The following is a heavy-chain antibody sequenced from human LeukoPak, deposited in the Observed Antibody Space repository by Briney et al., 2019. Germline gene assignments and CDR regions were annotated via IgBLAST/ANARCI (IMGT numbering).Heavy chain of an antibody. CDR2: IIPIFGTA. D-gene: IGHD2-15*01. CDR3: ARHRSRSIVVVVAARGAHMDV. V-gene: IGHV1-69*05. CDR1: GGTFSSYA. Sequence: SVKVSCKASGGTFSSYAISWVRQAPGQGLEWMGRIIPIFGTANYAQKFQGRVTITTDESTSTAYMELSSLRSEDTAVYYCARHRSRSIVVVVAARGAHMDVLGKGTTVTVSS. J-gene: IGHJ6*03.